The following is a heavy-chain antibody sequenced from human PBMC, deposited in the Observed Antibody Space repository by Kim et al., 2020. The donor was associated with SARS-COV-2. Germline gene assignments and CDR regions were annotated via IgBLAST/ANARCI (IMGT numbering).Heavy chain of an antibody. CDR1: GYTFTSYD. CDR2: MNPNSGNT. J-gene: IGHJ4*02. V-gene: IGHV1-8*01. Sequence: ASVKVSCKASGYTFTSYDINWVRQATGQGLEWMGWMNPNSGNTGYAQKFQGRVTMTRNTSISTAYMELSSLRSEDRAVYHCARGVLEVGATRDYWGQGTRVTVSS. D-gene: IGHD1-26*01. CDR3: ARGVLEVGATRDY.